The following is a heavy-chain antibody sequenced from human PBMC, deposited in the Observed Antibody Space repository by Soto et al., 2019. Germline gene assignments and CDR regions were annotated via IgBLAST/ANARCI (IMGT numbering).Heavy chain of an antibody. CDR3: ARDSRGGAARRPTFYY. CDR2: ISRESTTI. D-gene: IGHD6-6*01. CDR1: GFTFSDYY. V-gene: IGHV3-11*01. J-gene: IGHJ4*02. Sequence: GGSLRLSCVASGFTFSDYYMTWIRQAPGKGLEFISYISRESTTIYYVDSVKGRFTISRDNAKSSLFLQMNGLRDEDTGIYYCARDSRGGAARRPTFYYWGRGTLVTVSS.